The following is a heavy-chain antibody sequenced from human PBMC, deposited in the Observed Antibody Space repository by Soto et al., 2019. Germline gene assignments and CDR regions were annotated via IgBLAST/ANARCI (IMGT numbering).Heavy chain of an antibody. CDR1: GGTFSSYA. CDR2: IIPIFGTA. J-gene: IGHJ3*02. V-gene: IGHV1-69*13. Sequence: ASLKVSCKASGGTFSSYAISWVRQAPGQGLEWMGGIIPIFGTANYAQKFQGRVTITADESTSTAYMELSSLRSEDTAVYYCARPSGIAARMHAFDIWGQGTTVTVSS. CDR3: ARPSGIAARMHAFDI. D-gene: IGHD6-6*01.